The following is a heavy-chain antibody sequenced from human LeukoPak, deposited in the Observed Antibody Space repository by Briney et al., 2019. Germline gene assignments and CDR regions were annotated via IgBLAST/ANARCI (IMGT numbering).Heavy chain of an antibody. D-gene: IGHD2-15*01. CDR2: ISSSSSTI. Sequence: GGSLRLSCAASGFTFSRYSMNWVRQAPGKGLERVSYISSSSSTIYYADSVKGRFTISRDNAQNSLYLQMNSLRDEDTAVYYCAIEGYFSGGTCYTNWFDTWGQGTLVTVSS. V-gene: IGHV3-48*02. J-gene: IGHJ5*02. CDR1: GFTFSRYS. CDR3: AIEGYFSGGTCYTNWFDT.